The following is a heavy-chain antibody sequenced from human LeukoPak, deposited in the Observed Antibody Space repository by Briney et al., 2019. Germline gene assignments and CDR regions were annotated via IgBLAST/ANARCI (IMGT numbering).Heavy chain of an antibody. D-gene: IGHD1-1*01. CDR1: GGTFSSYA. CDR2: INPSGGST. CDR3: ADGTTGTTGAFDI. V-gene: IGHV1-46*01. J-gene: IGHJ3*02. Sequence: ASVKVSCKASGGTFSSYAISWVRQAPGQGLEWMGIINPSGGSTSYAQKFQGRVTMTRDTSTSTVYMELSSLRSEDTAVYYCADGTTGTTGAFDIWGQGTMVTVSS.